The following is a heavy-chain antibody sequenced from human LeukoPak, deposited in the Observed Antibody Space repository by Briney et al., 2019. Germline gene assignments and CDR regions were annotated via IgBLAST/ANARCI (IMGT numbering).Heavy chain of an antibody. D-gene: IGHD2-2*01. J-gene: IGHJ6*03. CDR2: ISYDGSNK. CDR3: AKVVVVPAAMGYMDV. CDR1: GFTFSSYA. V-gene: IGHV3-30-3*01. Sequence: GRSLRLSCAASGFTFSSYAMHWVRQAPGKGLEWVAVISYDGSNKYYADSVKGRFTISRDNSKNTLYLQMNSLRAEDTAVYYCAKVVVVPAAMGYMDVWGKGTTVTVSS.